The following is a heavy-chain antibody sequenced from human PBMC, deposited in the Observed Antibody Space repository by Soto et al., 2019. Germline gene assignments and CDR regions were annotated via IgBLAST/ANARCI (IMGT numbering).Heavy chain of an antibody. CDR3: AREVWGYYDSSGSRRPG. CDR1: GFTFSSYA. CDR2: ISGSGGST. J-gene: IGHJ4*02. D-gene: IGHD3-22*01. V-gene: IGHV3-23*01. Sequence: PGGSLRLSCAASGFTFSSYAMSWVRQAPGKGLEWVSAISGSGGSTYYADSVKGRFTISRDNSKNTLYLQMNSLRAEDTAVYYCAREVWGYYDSSGSRRPGWGQGTLVTVSS.